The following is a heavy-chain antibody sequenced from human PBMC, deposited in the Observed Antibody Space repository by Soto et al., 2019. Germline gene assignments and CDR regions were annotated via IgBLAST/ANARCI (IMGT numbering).Heavy chain of an antibody. CDR3: TTHDYGDFAFDI. CDR2: IKTKTDRGTT. CDR1: GFTFSNAW. Sequence: EVQLVESGGGLVKPGGSLRLSCAASGFTFSNAWMSWVRQTPGKGLEWVGRIKTKTDRGTTDYAAPVKDRFTISRDDSKNTLSLQMDSLKTEDTAVYYCTTHDYGDFAFDIWGQGTMVTVSS. D-gene: IGHD4-17*01. V-gene: IGHV3-15*01. J-gene: IGHJ3*02.